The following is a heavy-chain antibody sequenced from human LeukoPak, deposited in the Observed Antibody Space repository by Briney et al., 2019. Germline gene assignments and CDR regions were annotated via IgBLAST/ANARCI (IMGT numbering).Heavy chain of an antibody. CDR2: ISGSGGST. CDR3: AKDRAGDYYDSSGPFDY. CDR1: GFTFSSYA. J-gene: IGHJ4*02. Sequence: VGSLRLSCAASGFTFSSYAMSWVRQAPGKGLEWVSAISGSGGSTYYADSVKGRFTISRDNSKNTLYLQMNSLRAEDTAVYYCAKDRAGDYYDSSGPFDYWGQGTLVTVSS. V-gene: IGHV3-23*01. D-gene: IGHD3-22*01.